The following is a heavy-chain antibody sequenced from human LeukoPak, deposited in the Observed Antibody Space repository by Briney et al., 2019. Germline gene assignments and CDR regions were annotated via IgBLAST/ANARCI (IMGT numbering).Heavy chain of an antibody. CDR1: GGSFSDYC. CDR3: ARDVVVVPAAIHYGMDV. J-gene: IGHJ6*02. D-gene: IGHD2-2*01. CDR2: INHSGRT. Sequence: PSETLSLTCAVSGGSFSDYCWGWIRQPPGKGLEWIGEINHSGRTYYNPSLKSRVTISVDTSKNQFSLNLSSVTAADTAVYYCARDVVVVPAAIHYGMDVWGQGTTVTVSS. V-gene: IGHV4-34*01.